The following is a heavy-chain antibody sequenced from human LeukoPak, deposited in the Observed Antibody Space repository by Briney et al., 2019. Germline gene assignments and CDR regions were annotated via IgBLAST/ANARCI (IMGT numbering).Heavy chain of an antibody. J-gene: IGHJ6*03. CDR2: ITSSGTHI. CDR3: ARDPYSGNYGNDYYYYMDV. Sequence: GGSLRLSCAASGFTFSSYGMSRVRQAPGKAMEWVSSITSSGTHIFYADSVRGRFTISRDNAKNSLYLQMDSLGPDDTAVYYCARDPYSGNYGNDYYYYMDVWGKGTTVTISS. CDR1: GFTFSSYG. D-gene: IGHD1-26*01. V-gene: IGHV3-21*01.